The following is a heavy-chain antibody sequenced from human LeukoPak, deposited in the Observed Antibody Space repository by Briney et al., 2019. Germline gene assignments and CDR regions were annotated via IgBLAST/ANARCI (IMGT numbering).Heavy chain of an antibody. CDR2: INHNGNVN. CDR1: GFTFSSYW. D-gene: IGHD3-16*01. J-gene: IGHJ6*02. V-gene: IGHV3-7*03. Sequence: RGSLRLSCAASGFTFSSYWMNWARQAPGKGLEWVASINHNGNVNYYMDSVKGRFTISRDNAKNSLYLQMSNLRAEDTAVYFCARGGGLDVWGQGATVTVSS. CDR3: ARGGGLDV.